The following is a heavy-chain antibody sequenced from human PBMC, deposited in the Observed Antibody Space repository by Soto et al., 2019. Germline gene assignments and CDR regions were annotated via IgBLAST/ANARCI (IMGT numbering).Heavy chain of an antibody. CDR3: ARGVFYYDSSGYYGMDV. Sequence: ASVKVSCKASGYTFTSYGISWVRQAPGQGREWMGWMSAYNGNTNYAQKLQGRVTMTTDTSTSTAYIELRGLRSDDTAVYYCARGVFYYDSSGYYGMDVWGQGTTVTVSS. CDR1: GYTFTSYG. V-gene: IGHV1-18*01. J-gene: IGHJ6*02. CDR2: MSAYNGNT. D-gene: IGHD3-22*01.